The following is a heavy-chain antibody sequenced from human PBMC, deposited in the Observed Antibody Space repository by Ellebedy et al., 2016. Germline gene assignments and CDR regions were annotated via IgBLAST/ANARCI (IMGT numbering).Heavy chain of an antibody. CDR1: GFTFSRYS. CDR3: AKAAYCGGDCYHYYYYGMDV. D-gene: IGHD2-21*02. CDR2: IWGGGANT. J-gene: IGHJ6*02. V-gene: IGHV3-23*01. Sequence: GESLKISXAASGFTFSRYSINWVRQAPGKGLEWVSVIWGGGANTYYADSVKGRFTISRDNARNTVYLQMNNLRAEDTAVYYCAKAAYCGGDCYHYYYYGMDVWGQGTTVTVSS.